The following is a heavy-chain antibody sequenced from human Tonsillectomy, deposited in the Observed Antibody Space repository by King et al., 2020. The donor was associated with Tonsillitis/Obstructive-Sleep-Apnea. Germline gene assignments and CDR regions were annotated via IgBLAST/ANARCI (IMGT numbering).Heavy chain of an antibody. V-gene: IGHV4-59*08. Sequence: QLQESGPGLVKPSETLSLTCTVSGGSISSYYWSWIRQPPGKGLEWIGCVYYSGSTYYNPSLKSRVTISVDTSRNQFSLKLSSVTAADTAVYSCARRRGYYTWFDPWGQGTLVTVSS. CDR2: VYYSGST. D-gene: IGHD3-3*01. CDR1: GGSISSYY. J-gene: IGHJ5*02. CDR3: ARRRGYYTWFDP.